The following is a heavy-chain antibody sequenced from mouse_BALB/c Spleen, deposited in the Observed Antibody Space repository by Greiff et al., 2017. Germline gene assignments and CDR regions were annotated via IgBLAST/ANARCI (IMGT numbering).Heavy chain of an antibody. CDR1: GYTFTSYW. CDR3: TRGYDGYAMDY. D-gene: IGHD2-3*01. Sequence: QGQLQQPGAELVKPGASVKMSCKASGYTFTSYWMHWVKQRPGQGLEWIGVIDPSDSYTSYNQKFKGKATLTVDTSSSTAYMQLSSLTSEDSAVYYCTRGYDGYAMDYWGQGTSVTVSS. V-gene: IGHV1S127*01. J-gene: IGHJ4*01. CDR2: IDPSDSYT.